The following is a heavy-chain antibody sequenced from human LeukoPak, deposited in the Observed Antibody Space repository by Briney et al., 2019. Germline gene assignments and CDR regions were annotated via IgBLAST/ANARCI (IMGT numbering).Heavy chain of an antibody. CDR1: GGSISSYY. D-gene: IGHD6-19*01. CDR2: IYYSGST. CDR3: ARGRPWLANY. V-gene: IGHV4-59*01. J-gene: IGHJ4*02. Sequence: PSETLSLTCTVSGGSISSYYWSWIRQPPGKGLEWIGYIYYSGSTNYNPSLKSRVTISVDTSKNQFSLKLSSVTAADTAVYYCARGRPWLANYWGQGTLVTVSS.